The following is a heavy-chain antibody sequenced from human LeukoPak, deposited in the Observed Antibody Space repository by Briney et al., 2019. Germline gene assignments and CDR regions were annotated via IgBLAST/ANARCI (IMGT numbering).Heavy chain of an antibody. D-gene: IGHD2-15*01. CDR1: GGSFSGYY. CDR2: INHSGST. CDR3: ARSGGYCSGGSCYSGYYYYYMDV. V-gene: IGHV4-34*01. J-gene: IGHJ6*03. Sequence: SETLSLTCAVYGGSFSGYYWSWIRQPPGKGLEWIGEINHSGSTNYNPSLKSRVTVSVDTSKNQFSLKLSSVTAADTAVYYCARSGGYCSGGSCYSGYYYYYMDVWGKGTTVTVSS.